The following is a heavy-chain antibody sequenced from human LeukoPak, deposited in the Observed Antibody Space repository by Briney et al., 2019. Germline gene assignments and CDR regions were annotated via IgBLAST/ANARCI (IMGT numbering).Heavy chain of an antibody. J-gene: IGHJ5*02. D-gene: IGHD5-12*01. Sequence: PGGSLRLSCAASGFTFSSHGMNWVRQAPGKGLEWVSFISSSSSYIYYADSVKGRFTISRDNAKNSLYLQMNSLRAEDTAVYYCARDGSGYAWGQGTLVTVSS. V-gene: IGHV3-21*01. CDR2: ISSSSSYI. CDR3: ARDGSGYA. CDR1: GFTFSSHG.